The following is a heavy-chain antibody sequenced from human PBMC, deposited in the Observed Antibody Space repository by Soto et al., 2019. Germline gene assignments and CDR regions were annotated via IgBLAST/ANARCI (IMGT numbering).Heavy chain of an antibody. J-gene: IGHJ4*02. Sequence: QVQLMESGGGVVQPGGSLRLSCAASGFTFSNYGMHWVRQAPGKGLEWVAVIWYDGSNENYADSVKGRFTISRDNYKNTLFLQMNSLRVEDTAVYYCGRRNYYESSRFVAYYLDDWGRGTLVTVSS. V-gene: IGHV3-33*01. D-gene: IGHD3-22*01. CDR3: GRRNYYESSRFVAYYLDD. CDR2: IWYDGSNE. CDR1: GFTFSNYG.